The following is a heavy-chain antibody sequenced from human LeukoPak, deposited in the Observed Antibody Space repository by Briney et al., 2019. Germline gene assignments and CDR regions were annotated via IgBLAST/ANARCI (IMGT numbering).Heavy chain of an antibody. CDR1: GGSFSGYY. D-gene: IGHD6-6*01. V-gene: IGHV4-34*01. CDR2: INHSGST. Sequence: PSETLSLTCAVYGGSFSGYYWSWIRQPPGKGLEWIGEINHSGSTNYNPSLKSRVTISVDTSKNQFSLKLSSVTAADTAVYYCARDHPMAARPSDWGQGTLVTVSS. J-gene: IGHJ4*02. CDR3: ARDHPMAARPSD.